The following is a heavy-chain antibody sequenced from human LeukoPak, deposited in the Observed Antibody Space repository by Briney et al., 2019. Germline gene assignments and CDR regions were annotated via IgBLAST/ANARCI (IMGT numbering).Heavy chain of an antibody. D-gene: IGHD6-13*01. CDR3: AREGARGSTEGPFDP. CDR2: IFTSGGS. J-gene: IGHJ5*02. CDR1: GDSISSATYY. Sequence: PSQTLSLTCTVSGDSISSATYYWSWIRQPAGKGLEWIGRIFTSGGSNYNPSLKSRVTISVDTSKNQFSLKLSSVTAADTAVYYCAREGARGSTEGPFDPWGQGTLVTVSS. V-gene: IGHV4-61*02.